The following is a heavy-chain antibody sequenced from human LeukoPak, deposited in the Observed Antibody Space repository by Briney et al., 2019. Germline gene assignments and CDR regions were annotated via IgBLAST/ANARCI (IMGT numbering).Heavy chain of an antibody. V-gene: IGHV3-30*03. CDR3: ARDLDSSSSWYAY. J-gene: IGHJ4*02. Sequence: PGRSLRLSCSASGFTFSSYGIHWVRQAPGKGLEWVAVISYDGINTYYSDSVKGRFTISRDNSKNRLYLQMNSLRAEDTAVYYCARDLDSSSSWYAYWGQGTLVTVSS. CDR1: GFTFSSYG. D-gene: IGHD6-13*01. CDR2: ISYDGINT.